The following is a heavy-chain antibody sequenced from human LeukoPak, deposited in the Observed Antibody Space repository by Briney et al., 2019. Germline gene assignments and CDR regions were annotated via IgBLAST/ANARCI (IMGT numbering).Heavy chain of an antibody. D-gene: IGHD3-10*01. Sequence: PSETLSLTCTVSGYSISSGYYWGWIRQPPGKGLEWIGSIYHSGSTYYNPSLKSRVTISVDTSKNQFSLKLSSVTAADTAVYYCARDTYYYGSGSPRASYYMDVWGKGTTVTVSS. CDR2: IYHSGST. V-gene: IGHV4-38-2*02. CDR1: GYSISSGYY. J-gene: IGHJ6*03. CDR3: ARDTYYYGSGSPRASYYMDV.